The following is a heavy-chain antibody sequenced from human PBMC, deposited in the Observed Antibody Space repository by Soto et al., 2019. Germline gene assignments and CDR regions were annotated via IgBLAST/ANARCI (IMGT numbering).Heavy chain of an antibody. CDR1: GYTFTSYD. Sequence: ASVKVSCKASGYTFTSYDINWVRQATGQGLEWMGWMNPNSGNTGYAQKFQGRVTMTRNTSISTAYMELSSLRSEDTAVYYCASGTGTTRPWYHYYYGMDVWGQGTTVTVSS. V-gene: IGHV1-8*01. D-gene: IGHD1-1*01. CDR3: ASGTGTTRPWYHYYYGMDV. CDR2: MNPNSGNT. J-gene: IGHJ6*02.